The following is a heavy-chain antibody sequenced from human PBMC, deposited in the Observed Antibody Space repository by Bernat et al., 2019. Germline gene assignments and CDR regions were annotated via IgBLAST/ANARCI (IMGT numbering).Heavy chain of an antibody. Sequence: QVHLVESGGGVVQPGRSLRLSCAASGFTFSSYGMHWVPPAPGKGLEWVAIIWYDGSNKYHEDSVKGRFTISRDNYNNTLYLQMNSLRAEDTAVYYCGRAVRCGSSGYYAAGDWGQGTLVTVSS. CDR3: GRAVRCGSSGYYAAGD. J-gene: IGHJ4*02. D-gene: IGHD3-22*01. CDR1: GFTFSSYG. CDR2: IWYDGSNK. V-gene: IGHV3-33*01.